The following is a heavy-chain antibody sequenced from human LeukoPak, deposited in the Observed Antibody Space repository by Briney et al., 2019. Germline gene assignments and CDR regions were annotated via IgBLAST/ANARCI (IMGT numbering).Heavy chain of an antibody. CDR2: VYYSGRT. CDR3: ARHMTVTYDAFDI. J-gene: IGHJ3*02. D-gene: IGHD3-22*01. Sequence: SETLSLTCTVSGGSTTGYFWTWIRQPPGKGLEWIGYVYYSGRTSYNPSLKSRVTISVDTSKNQFSLKLSSVTAADTAVYHCARHMTVTYDAFDIWSQGTMVTVSS. V-gene: IGHV4-59*08. CDR1: GGSTTGYF.